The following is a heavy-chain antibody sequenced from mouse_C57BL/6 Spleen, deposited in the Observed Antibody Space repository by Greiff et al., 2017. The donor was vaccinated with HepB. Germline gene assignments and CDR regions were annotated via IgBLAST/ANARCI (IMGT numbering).Heavy chain of an antibody. J-gene: IGHJ3*01. CDR3: ASRRYGSSGFAY. CDR2: IYPSDSET. D-gene: IGHD2-2*01. Sequence: QVQLQQSGAELVRPGSSVKLSCKASGYTFTSYWMDWVKQRPGQGLEWIGNIYPSDSETHYNQKFKDKATLTVDKSSSTAYMQLSSLTSEDSAVYYCASRRYGSSGFAYWGQGTLVTVSA. CDR1: GYTFTSYW. V-gene: IGHV1-61*01.